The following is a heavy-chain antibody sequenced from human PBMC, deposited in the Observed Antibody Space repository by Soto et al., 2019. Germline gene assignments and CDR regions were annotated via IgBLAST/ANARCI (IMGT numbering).Heavy chain of an antibody. CDR1: GGSFSGYY. Sequence: PSETLSLTCAVYGGSFSGYYWSWIRQPPGKGLEWIGEINHSGVTNYKPSLKRRVTISVDTSKNQFSLQLKSVTASDTALYYCARFSGSYYYAMDVWGQGTTVTV. J-gene: IGHJ6*02. V-gene: IGHV4-34*01. D-gene: IGHD6-19*01. CDR2: INHSGVT. CDR3: ARFSGSYYYAMDV.